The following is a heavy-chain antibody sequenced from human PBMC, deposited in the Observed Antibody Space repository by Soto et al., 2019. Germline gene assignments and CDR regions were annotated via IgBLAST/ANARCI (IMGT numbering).Heavy chain of an antibody. J-gene: IGHJ3*02. D-gene: IGHD6-6*01. Sequence: QVQLQQWGAGLLKPSETLSLTCAVYGGSFSGYYWSWIRQPPGKGLEWIGEINHSGSTNYNPSLKSRVTLSVDTSKNQFSLKLSSVTAADTAVYYCRGGSSSETAFDIWGQGTMVTVSS. CDR1: GGSFSGYY. CDR2: INHSGST. CDR3: RGGSSSETAFDI. V-gene: IGHV4-34*01.